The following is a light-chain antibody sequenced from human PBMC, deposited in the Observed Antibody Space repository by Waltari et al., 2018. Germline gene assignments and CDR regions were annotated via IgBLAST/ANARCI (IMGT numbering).Light chain of an antibody. J-gene: IGLJ2*01. Sequence: QLVLTQPPSASASLGASVTLTCTLSSGHSSFVIAWHKQQPGKGPRYLMTLNTDGGHTKGDGIPDRFSGSTSGAERYLTIASLQSEDEADYFCQTWGTGIVVFGGGTKLTVL. CDR1: SGHSSFV. V-gene: IGLV4-69*01. CDR3: QTWGTGIVV. CDR2: LNTDGGH.